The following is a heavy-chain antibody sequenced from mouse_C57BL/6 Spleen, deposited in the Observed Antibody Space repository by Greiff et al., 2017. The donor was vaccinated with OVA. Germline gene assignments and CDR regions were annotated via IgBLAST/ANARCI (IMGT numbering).Heavy chain of an antibody. J-gene: IGHJ4*01. V-gene: IGHV1-15*01. CDR3: TKGGVVAHYYAMGY. CDR2: IDPETGGT. D-gene: IGHD1-1*01. CDR1: GYTFTDYE. Sequence: QVQLKESGAELVRPGASVTLSCKASGYTFTDYEMHWVKQTPVHGLEWIGAIDPETGGTAYNQKFKGKAILTADKSSSTAYMELRSLTSEDSAVDYCTKGGVVAHYYAMGYWGQGTSVTVSS.